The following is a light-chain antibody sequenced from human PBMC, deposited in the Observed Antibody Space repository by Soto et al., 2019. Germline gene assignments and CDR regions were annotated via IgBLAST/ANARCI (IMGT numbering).Light chain of an antibody. J-gene: IGKJ3*01. CDR1: QVINNY. V-gene: IGKV1-27*01. CDR2: AAS. CDR3: QKYNSAPPVT. Sequence: DIQMTQSPSSLSASVGDRVTISCRASQVINNYLAWYQQRPGKVPKLLILAASTLRSGVPSRFSGSGSGTHFTLTISSLQPEDVATYYCQKYNSAPPVTFGPGTKVNV.